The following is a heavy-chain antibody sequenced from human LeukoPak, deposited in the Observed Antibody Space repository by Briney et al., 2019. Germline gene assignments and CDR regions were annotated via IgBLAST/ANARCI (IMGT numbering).Heavy chain of an antibody. CDR3: AADLVGATNYYYYYGMDV. Sequence: AASVKVSCKASGFTFTSSAMQWVRQARGQRLEWIGWVVVGSGNTNYAQKFQERVTITRDMSTSTAYMELSSLRSEDTAVYYCAADLVGATNYYYYYGMDVWGQGTTVTVSS. CDR1: GFTFTSSA. V-gene: IGHV1-58*02. D-gene: IGHD1-26*01. CDR2: VVVGSGNT. J-gene: IGHJ6*02.